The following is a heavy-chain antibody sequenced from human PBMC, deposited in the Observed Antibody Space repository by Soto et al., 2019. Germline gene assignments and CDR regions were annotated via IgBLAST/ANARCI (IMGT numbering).Heavy chain of an antibody. V-gene: IGHV4-4*07. D-gene: IGHD2-21*02. J-gene: IGHJ5*02. Sequence: SETLSLTCTVSGGSISSYCWSWIRQPAGKGLEWIGRIYTSGSTNYNPSLKSRVTMSVDTSKNQFSLKLSSVTAADTAVYYCARDVVVTANDNWFDPWGHGSLLTLYS. CDR3: ARDVVVTANDNWFDP. CDR2: IYTSGST. CDR1: GGSISSYC.